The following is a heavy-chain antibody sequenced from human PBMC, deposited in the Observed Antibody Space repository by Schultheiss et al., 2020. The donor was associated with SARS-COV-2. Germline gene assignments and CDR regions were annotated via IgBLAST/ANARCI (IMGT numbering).Heavy chain of an antibody. Sequence: GGSLRLSCAASGFTFSSYAMSWVRQAPGKGLEWVSAISGSGGSTYYADSVKGRFTISRDNSKNTAYLQMNSLKTEDTAVYYCSSGYYYDGYYFDYWGQGTLVTVSS. CDR1: GFTFSSYA. CDR3: SSGYYYDGYYFDY. D-gene: IGHD3-22*01. V-gene: IGHV3-23*01. CDR2: ISGSGGST. J-gene: IGHJ4*02.